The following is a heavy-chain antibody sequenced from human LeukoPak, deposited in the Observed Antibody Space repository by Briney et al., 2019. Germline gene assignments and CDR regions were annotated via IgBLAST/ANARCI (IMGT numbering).Heavy chain of an antibody. CDR2: ISSNGDST. Sequence: GGSLRLSCAASGFSFNTYAMHWVRQAPGKGLEYVSAISSNGDSTYYANSVKGRFTSSRDNSKKTLFLQMGSLRAEDMAVYYCARDSGGDAYNDYFDSWGQGTLVTVSS. D-gene: IGHD5-24*01. V-gene: IGHV3-64*01. CDR1: GFSFNTYA. CDR3: ARDSGGDAYNDYFDS. J-gene: IGHJ4*02.